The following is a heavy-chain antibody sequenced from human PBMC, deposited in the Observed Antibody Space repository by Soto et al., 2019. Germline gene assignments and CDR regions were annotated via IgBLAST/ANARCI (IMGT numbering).Heavy chain of an antibody. Sequence: EVQLVESGGGLVQPGGSLRLSCAASGFTFSSYWMHWVRQAPGKGLVWVSRINSDGSSTSYADSVKGRFTISRDNAKNTLYLQMNSLRAEDTAVYYCARWGRGVKGWSSSGPFDYWGQGTLVTVSS. J-gene: IGHJ4*02. CDR3: ARWGRGVKGWSSSGPFDY. D-gene: IGHD3-10*01. CDR1: GFTFSSYW. V-gene: IGHV3-74*01. CDR2: INSDGSST.